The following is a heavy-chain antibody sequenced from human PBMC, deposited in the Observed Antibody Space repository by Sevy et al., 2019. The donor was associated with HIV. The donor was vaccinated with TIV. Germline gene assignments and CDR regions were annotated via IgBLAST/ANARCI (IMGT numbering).Heavy chain of an antibody. CDR1: GYTFSNYY. CDR3: ANRAGPIFDN. D-gene: IGHD6-19*01. Sequence: GGSLRLSCVVSGYTFSNYYMSWVRQAPGKGLEWVSVISDSGGYTSYTDSVKGRFTISRDNSKNTLYLQMNSLRVEDTAIYYCANRAGPIFDNWCQGTLVTVSS. V-gene: IGHV3-23*01. J-gene: IGHJ4*02. CDR2: ISDSGGYT.